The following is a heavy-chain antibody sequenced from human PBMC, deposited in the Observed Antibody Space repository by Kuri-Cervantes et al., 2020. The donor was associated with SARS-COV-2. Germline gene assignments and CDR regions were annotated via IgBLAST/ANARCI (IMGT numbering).Heavy chain of an antibody. V-gene: IGHV3-73*01. CDR2: IRNKANNYAT. J-gene: IGHJ4*02. D-gene: IGHD3-9*01. Sequence: GESLKISCGASGFTFSASAIYWVRQASGKGLEWIGRIRNKANNYATTYVASVKGRFTISRDDSKNMAYLQMNSLKTEDTAVYYCGSSVLRFFDQYGDYWGRGTRVTVSS. CDR1: GFTFSASA. CDR3: GSSVLRFFDQYGDY.